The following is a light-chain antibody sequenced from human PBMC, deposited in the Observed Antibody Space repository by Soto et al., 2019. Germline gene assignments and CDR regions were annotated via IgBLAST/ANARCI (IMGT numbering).Light chain of an antibody. CDR3: SSYTGGRTYWI. Sequence: QSVLTQPASVSGSPGQSISISCTGTSSDIGAYNYVSWYQKHPGKAPKLIIFEVNNRPSGVSNRFSGSKSGNTASLTISGLQLEDEADYHCSSYTGGRTYWIFGGGTKVTVL. V-gene: IGLV2-14*01. CDR1: SSDIGAYNY. J-gene: IGLJ2*01. CDR2: EVN.